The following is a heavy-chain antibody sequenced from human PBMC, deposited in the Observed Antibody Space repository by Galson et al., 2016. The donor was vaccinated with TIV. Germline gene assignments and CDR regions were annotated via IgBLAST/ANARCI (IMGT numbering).Heavy chain of an antibody. D-gene: IGHD4-23*01. J-gene: IGHJ4*02. Sequence: SVKVSCKASGYMFSSHATHWVRQAPGQGLEWMGWINAGNGNTKHAQNFQGRVTITRDTSGTTTYMKLRSLRSEDMAVYYCAREAVGAVKYFDNWGQGTLVTVSS. V-gene: IGHV1-3*01. CDR1: GYMFSSHA. CDR2: INAGNGNT. CDR3: AREAVGAVKYFDN.